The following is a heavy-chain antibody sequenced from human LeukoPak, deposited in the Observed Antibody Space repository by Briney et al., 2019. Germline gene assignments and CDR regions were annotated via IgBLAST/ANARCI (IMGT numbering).Heavy chain of an antibody. CDR2: IRYDGSNK. CDR1: GFTFSSYG. D-gene: IGHD4-17*01. J-gene: IGHJ4*02. CDR3: AKDRYYGDYVNYFDY. Sequence: GGSLRLSCAASGFTFSSYGMHWVRQAPGKGLEWVAFIRYDGSNKYYADSVKGRFTISRDNSKNTLYLQMNSLRAEDTAVYYCAKDRYYGDYVNYFDYWGQGTLVTVSS. V-gene: IGHV3-30*02.